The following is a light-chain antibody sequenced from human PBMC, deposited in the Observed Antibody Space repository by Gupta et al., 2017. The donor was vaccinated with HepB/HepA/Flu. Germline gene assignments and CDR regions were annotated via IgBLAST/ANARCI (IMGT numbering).Light chain of an antibody. CDR3: QQRRSWPMT. Sequence: EIVLSQPPATLSLSPGQRATLSCRASLSVIIYLAWYQQKPGQAPRLLIYEASNRATGIPARFSGSGSGTDFTLTISSLEPEDVAIYYCQQRRSWPMTFGQGTRLEIK. CDR2: EAS. V-gene: IGKV3-11*01. J-gene: IGKJ5*01. CDR1: LSVIIY.